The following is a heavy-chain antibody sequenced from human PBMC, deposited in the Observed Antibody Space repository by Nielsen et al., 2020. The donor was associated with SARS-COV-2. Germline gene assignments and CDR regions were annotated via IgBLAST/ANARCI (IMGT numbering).Heavy chain of an antibody. CDR3: ARDHGIAAADTPTDY. CDR2: IWYDGSNK. J-gene: IGHJ4*02. D-gene: IGHD6-13*01. Sequence: GESLKISCAASGFTFSSYGMHWVRQAPGKRLEWVAVIWYDGSNKYYADSVKGRFTISRDNSKNTLYLQMNSLRAEDTAVYYCARDHGIAAADTPTDYWGQGTLVTVSS. V-gene: IGHV3-33*01. CDR1: GFTFSSYG.